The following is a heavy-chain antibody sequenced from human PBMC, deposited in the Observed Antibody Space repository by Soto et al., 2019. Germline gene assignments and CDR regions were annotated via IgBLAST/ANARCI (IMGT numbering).Heavy chain of an antibody. CDR1: GFSFSSYA. CDR3: AKHLADYDSGSFRWLDP. J-gene: IGHJ5*02. D-gene: IGHD3-10*01. CDR2: ISGSGAYT. Sequence: PGGSLRRSCAASGFSFSSYAMSWVRQAPGKGLEWVSSISGSGAYTYYPDSVKGRFSISRDNSKKTLFLQMNSLRAEDSAVYYCAKHLADYDSGSFRWLDPWGQGT. V-gene: IGHV3-23*01.